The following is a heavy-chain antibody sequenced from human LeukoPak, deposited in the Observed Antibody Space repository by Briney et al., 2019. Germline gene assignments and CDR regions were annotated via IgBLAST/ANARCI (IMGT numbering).Heavy chain of an antibody. Sequence: PSETLSLTCTVSGGSISSSSYYWGWIRQPPGKGLEWIGSIYYSGSTYYNPSLKSRVTISVDTSKNQFSLKLSSVTAADTAVYYCARGRWAVEMATIVLAFDIWGQGTMVTVSS. J-gene: IGHJ3*02. V-gene: IGHV4-39*07. CDR1: GGSISSSSYY. D-gene: IGHD5-24*01. CDR3: ARGRWAVEMATIVLAFDI. CDR2: IYYSGST.